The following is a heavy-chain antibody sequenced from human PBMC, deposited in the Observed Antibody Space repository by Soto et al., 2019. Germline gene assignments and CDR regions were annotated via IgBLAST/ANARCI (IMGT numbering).Heavy chain of an antibody. J-gene: IGHJ4*02. CDR3: ACDGQTGVVSFDN. Sequence: QVQLVQSGAEVKKPGSSGKVSCKASGGNFSTYTISWVRQAPGQGIEWLGRIIPLFGLQKHAQQFQDRVTITADKSTDTAYLEMNSLRPEDTAVYYCACDGQTGVVSFDNWGQGTLGNVSS. V-gene: IGHV1-69*02. CDR1: GGNFSTYT. CDR2: IIPLFGLQ. D-gene: IGHD2-21*01.